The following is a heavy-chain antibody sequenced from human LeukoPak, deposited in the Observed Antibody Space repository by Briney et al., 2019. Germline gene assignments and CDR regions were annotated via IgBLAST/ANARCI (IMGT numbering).Heavy chain of an antibody. CDR3: ARGYGDYFDY. D-gene: IGHD4-17*01. V-gene: IGHV3-20*04. J-gene: IGHJ4*02. CDR1: GFTFSSYA. Sequence: GGSLRLSCAASGFTFSSYAMSWVRQAPGKGLEWVSGINWNGGSTGYADSVKGRFTISRDNAKNSLYLQMNSLRAEDTALYYCARGYGDYFDYWGQGTLVTVSS. CDR2: INWNGGST.